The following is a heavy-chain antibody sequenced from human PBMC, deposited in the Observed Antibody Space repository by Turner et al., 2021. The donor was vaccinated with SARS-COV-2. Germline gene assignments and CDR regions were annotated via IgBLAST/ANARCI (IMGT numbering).Heavy chain of an antibody. V-gene: IGHV1-2*02. D-gene: IGHD2-21*01. CDR1: GYIFTDYY. CDR2: IDPKSGGA. J-gene: IGHJ4*02. CDR3: VLRVIPDF. Sequence: QVQLVQSWPEVTKPGASVKVSCKSSGYIFTDYYIQWVRQAPGQGLEWMGYIDPKSGGANFTQKFQGRVTLTTDTSRNTVYMEMTGRTPGDTAIYYCVLRVIPDFWGQGSLVTVSP.